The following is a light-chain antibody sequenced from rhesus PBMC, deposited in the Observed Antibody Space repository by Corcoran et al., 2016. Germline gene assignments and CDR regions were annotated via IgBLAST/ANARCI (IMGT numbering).Light chain of an antibody. CDR2: TAS. CDR1: QAINSY. V-gene: IGKV1-25*01. Sequence: DIQITQSPSSLSVSVGDRVTITCRTSQAINSYLAWSQQKPGKPPKLLISTASTLQSGVPSRFSGSGSGTQFTLTSSSLQPEDFGTAYCQQHHSVPPSFGQGTKVEIK. J-gene: IGKJ2*01. CDR3: QQHHSVPPS.